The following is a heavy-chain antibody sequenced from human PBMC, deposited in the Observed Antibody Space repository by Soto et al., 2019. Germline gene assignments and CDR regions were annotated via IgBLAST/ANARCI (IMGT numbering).Heavy chain of an antibody. J-gene: IGHJ4*02. CDR2: ISSSSSYI. V-gene: IGHV3-21*01. CDR3: ARDLVEQQLAYFDY. D-gene: IGHD6-13*01. Sequence: GGSLRLSCAASGFTFSSYSMNWVRQAPGKGLEWVSSISSSSSYIYYADSVKGRFTISRDNAKNLLYLQMNSLRAEDTAVYYCARDLVEQQLAYFDYWGQGTLVTVSS. CDR1: GFTFSSYS.